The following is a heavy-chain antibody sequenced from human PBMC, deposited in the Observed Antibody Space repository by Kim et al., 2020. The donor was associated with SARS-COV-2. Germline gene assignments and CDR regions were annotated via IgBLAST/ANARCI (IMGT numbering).Heavy chain of an antibody. CDR1: GGSISSSSYY. D-gene: IGHD3-3*01. V-gene: IGHV4-39*01. Sequence: SETLSLTCTVSGGSISSSSYYWGWIRQPPGKGLEWIGSIYYSGSTYYNPSLKSRVTISVDTSKNQFSLKLSSVTAADTAVYYCARCPGHYDFWSGLVDYGMDVWGQGTTVTVSS. CDR3: ARCPGHYDFWSGLVDYGMDV. J-gene: IGHJ6*02. CDR2: IYYSGST.